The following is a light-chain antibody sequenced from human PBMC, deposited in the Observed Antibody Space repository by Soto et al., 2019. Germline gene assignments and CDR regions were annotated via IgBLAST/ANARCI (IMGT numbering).Light chain of an antibody. CDR3: AAWDDSLNVV. CDR2: RNN. CDR1: SSNIGSNT. J-gene: IGLJ2*01. Sequence: QSVLTQPPSASGTHGQRVAISCSGSSSNIGSNTVSWYQQVPGTAPKLLIYRNNQRASGVPDRFSGSKSGTSASLGISGLQSEDESDYYCAAWDDSLNVVFGGGTKLTVL. V-gene: IGLV1-44*01.